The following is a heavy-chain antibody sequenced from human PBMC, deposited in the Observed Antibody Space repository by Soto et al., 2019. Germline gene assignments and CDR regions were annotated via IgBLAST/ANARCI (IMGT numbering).Heavy chain of an antibody. CDR1: GGTFSSYT. CDR3: ASMGYCSSTSCYAMDYYYYGMDV. CDR2: IIPILGIA. V-gene: IGHV1-69*02. Sequence: QVQLVQSGAEVKKPGSSVKVSCKASGGTFSSYTISWVRQAPGQGLEWMGRIIPILGIATYAQKFQGRVTITADKSTSKAYVELSSVRSEDTAVYYCASMGYCSSTSCYAMDYYYYGMDVWGQGTTVTVSS. D-gene: IGHD2-2*01. J-gene: IGHJ6*02.